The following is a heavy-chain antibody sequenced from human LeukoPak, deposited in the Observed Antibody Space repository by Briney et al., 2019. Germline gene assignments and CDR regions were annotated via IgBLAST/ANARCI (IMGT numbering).Heavy chain of an antibody. Sequence: GASVKVSCKASGYTFTSYYMHWVRQAPGQGLEWMGIINPSGGSTSYAQKFQGRVTMTRDTSTSTVYMELSSLRSEDTAVYYCARMGYCSGGSCMGVYYWGQGTLVTVSS. CDR3: ARMGYCSGGSCMGVYY. CDR1: GYTFTSYY. D-gene: IGHD2-15*01. CDR2: INPSGGST. V-gene: IGHV1-46*01. J-gene: IGHJ4*02.